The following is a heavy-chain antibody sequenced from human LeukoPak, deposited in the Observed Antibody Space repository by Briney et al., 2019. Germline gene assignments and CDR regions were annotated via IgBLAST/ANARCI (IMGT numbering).Heavy chain of an antibody. CDR3: ARLVDSSPSAYFDY. V-gene: IGHV3-66*01. Sequence: GGSLRLSCAASGFTVSSNYMSWVRQAPGKGLEWVSVIYSGGSTYYADSVKGRFTISRDNSKNTLYLQMNSLRAEDTAVYYCARLVDSSPSAYFDYWGQGTLVTVSS. J-gene: IGHJ4*02. D-gene: IGHD5-18*01. CDR1: GFTVSSNY. CDR2: IYSGGST.